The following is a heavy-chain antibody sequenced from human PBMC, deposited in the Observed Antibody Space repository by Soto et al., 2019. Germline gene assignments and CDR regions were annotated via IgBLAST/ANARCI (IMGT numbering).Heavy chain of an antibody. V-gene: IGHV4-31*03. CDR2: IYYSGST. CDR1: GGSISSGGYY. J-gene: IGHJ5*02. CDR3: ARRAAAGSNWFDP. Sequence: SETLSLTCTVSGGSISSGGYYWSWIRQHPGKGLEWIGYIYYSGSTYYNPSLKSRVTISVDTSKNQFSLKLSSVTAADTAVYYCARRAAAGSNWFDPWGQGTLFTVS. D-gene: IGHD6-13*01.